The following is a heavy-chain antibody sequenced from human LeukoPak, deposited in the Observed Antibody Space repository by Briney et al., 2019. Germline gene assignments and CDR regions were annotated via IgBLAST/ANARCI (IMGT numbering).Heavy chain of an antibody. V-gene: IGHV4-39*01. J-gene: IGHJ6*03. CDR2: IYYSGST. D-gene: IGHD3-3*01. CDR3: ARHGSGIYDFWSGYYSGYYMDV. CDR1: GGSISSSSYY. Sequence: SETRSLTCTVSGGSISSSSYYWGWIRQPPGKGLEWIGSIYYSGSTYYNPSLKSRVTISVDTSKNQFSLKLNSVAAADTAVYYCARHGSGIYDFWSGYYSGYYMDVWGKGTTVTVSS.